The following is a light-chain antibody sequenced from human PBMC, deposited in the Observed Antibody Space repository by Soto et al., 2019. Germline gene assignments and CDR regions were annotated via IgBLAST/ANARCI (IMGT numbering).Light chain of an antibody. CDR3: QQAGNRPPRT. CDR2: HTS. CDR1: ENVGSY. V-gene: IGKV3-11*01. J-gene: IGKJ1*01. Sequence: EVVLTQSPATLSLSPGESATLSCRASENVGSYLAWYQQRPDQAPRLVVYHTSTRATGIPARFSGSGSGTDFTLAISSREPEDFAVYYCQQAGNRPPRTFGQGTKVAIK.